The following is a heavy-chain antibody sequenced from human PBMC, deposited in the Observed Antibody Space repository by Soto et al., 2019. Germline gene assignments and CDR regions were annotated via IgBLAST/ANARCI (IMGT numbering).Heavy chain of an antibody. D-gene: IGHD2-8*01. CDR2: ITTSGGKT. CDR3: AGRYCTNGVCYTNNYYYIDV. Sequence: EVQLLGSGGGLVQPGGSLRLSCAASGFTFSTYAMNWVRQAPGKGLEWVSSITTSGGKTYYADSVQGRFTISRDNSKNTLYLQMNSLRAEDTAVYYCAGRYCTNGVCYTNNYYYIDVWGKGTTVTVSS. CDR1: GFTFSTYA. J-gene: IGHJ6*03. V-gene: IGHV3-23*01.